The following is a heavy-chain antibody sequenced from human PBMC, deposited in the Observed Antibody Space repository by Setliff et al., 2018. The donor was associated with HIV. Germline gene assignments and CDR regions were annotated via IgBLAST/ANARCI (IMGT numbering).Heavy chain of an antibody. CDR2: ISYDGSRT. CDR3: ARTASYGNSWYHWFDP. Sequence: PGGSLRLSCVASGFTFSNFAMHWVRQAPGKGLEWVSVISYDGSRTYYVDSVKGRFTISRDNSKNTLYLQLNSLRPEDTAVYYCARTASYGNSWYHWFDPWGQGTLVTVSS. J-gene: IGHJ5*02. CDR1: GFTFSNFA. V-gene: IGHV3-30*01. D-gene: IGHD6-13*01.